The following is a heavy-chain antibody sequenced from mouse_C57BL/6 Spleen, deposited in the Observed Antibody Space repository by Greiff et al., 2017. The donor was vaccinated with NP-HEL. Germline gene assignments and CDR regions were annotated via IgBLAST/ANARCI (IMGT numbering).Heavy chain of an antibody. CDR3: ARSPTKFYGSSPHAMDY. Sequence: QVQLQQSGAELVRPGASVKLSCKASGYTFTDYYINWVKQRPGQGLEWIARIYPGSGNTYYNEKFKGKATLTAEKSSSTAYMQLSSLTSEDSAVYFCARSPTKFYGSSPHAMDYWGQGTSVTVSS. D-gene: IGHD1-1*01. CDR1: GYTFTDYY. V-gene: IGHV1-76*01. J-gene: IGHJ4*01. CDR2: IYPGSGNT.